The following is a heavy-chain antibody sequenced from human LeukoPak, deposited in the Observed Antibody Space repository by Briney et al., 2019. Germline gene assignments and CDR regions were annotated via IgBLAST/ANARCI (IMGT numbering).Heavy chain of an antibody. J-gene: IGHJ4*02. D-gene: IGHD5-24*01. CDR1: GFTVSNNY. CDR2: ISGSGDNT. CDR3: VKDQWLT. Sequence: PGGSLRLSCAVSGFTVSNNYMSWVRQAPGKGLDWVSAISGSGDNTYYADSVKGRFTISRDNSNNTLYLQMNSLRAEDTAVYYCVKDQWLTWGQGILVTVSS. V-gene: IGHV3-23*01.